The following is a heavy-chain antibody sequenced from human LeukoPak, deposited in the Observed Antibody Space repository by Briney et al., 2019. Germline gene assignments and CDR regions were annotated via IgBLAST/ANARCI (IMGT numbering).Heavy chain of an antibody. CDR3: ARDSSSFPNYFDL. D-gene: IGHD2/OR15-2a*01. V-gene: IGHV3-53*01. Sequence: GGSLRLSCAASGLSVSDNYMTWVRQAPGKGLDWVSIIYPNGRTYYADSVKGRFTISRDNSKNTLYLQMNSLRAEDTAFYYCARDSSSFPNYFDLWGQGTLVTVSS. J-gene: IGHJ4*02. CDR1: GLSVSDNY. CDR2: IYPNGRT.